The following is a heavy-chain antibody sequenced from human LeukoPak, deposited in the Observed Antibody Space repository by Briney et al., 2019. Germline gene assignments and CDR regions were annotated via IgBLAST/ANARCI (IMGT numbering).Heavy chain of an antibody. CDR3: ARAGRYDSSGMGIFDY. CDR1: GGSISSYY. J-gene: IGHJ4*02. Sequence: PSETLSLTRTVSGGSISSYYWSWIRQPAGKGLGWIGRIYTSGNTNYNPSLKSRVTISVDKSKNQFSLKLCSVTAADTAVYYCARAGRYDSSGMGIFDYWGQGTLVTVSS. D-gene: IGHD3-22*01. V-gene: IGHV4-4*07. CDR2: IYTSGNT.